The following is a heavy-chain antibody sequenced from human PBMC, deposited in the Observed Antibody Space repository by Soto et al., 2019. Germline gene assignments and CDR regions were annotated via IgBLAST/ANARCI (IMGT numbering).Heavy chain of an antibody. V-gene: IGHV3-48*01. Sequence: EVQLVESGGGLVQPGGSLRLSCAASGFTFSSYSMNWVRQAPGKGLEWVSYISSSSSTIYHADSVKGRFTISRDNAKNSLYLQMNSLRAEDTAVYYCASPISSGWLDYWGQGTLVTVSS. J-gene: IGHJ4*02. CDR2: ISSSSSTI. CDR3: ASPISSGWLDY. CDR1: GFTFSSYS. D-gene: IGHD6-19*01.